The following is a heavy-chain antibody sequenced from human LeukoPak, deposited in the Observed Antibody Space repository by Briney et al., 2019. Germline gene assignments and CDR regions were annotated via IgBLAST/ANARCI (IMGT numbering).Heavy chain of an antibody. V-gene: IGHV3-30-3*02. CDR1: GFTFSSYA. CDR3: AKEGVTISNYYYYMDV. Sequence: GGSLRLSCAASGFTFSSYAMHWVRQAPGKGLEWVAVISYDGSNKYYAASVRGRFTISRDNSKNTLYLQMNSLRAEDTAVYYCAKEGVTISNYYYYMDVWGKGTTVTISS. CDR2: ISYDGSNK. D-gene: IGHD3-9*01. J-gene: IGHJ6*03.